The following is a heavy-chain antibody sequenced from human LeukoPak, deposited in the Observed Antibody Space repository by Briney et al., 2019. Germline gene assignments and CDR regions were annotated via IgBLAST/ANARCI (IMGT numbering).Heavy chain of an antibody. J-gene: IGHJ6*04. CDR3: ARDRQWLARYYYYGMDV. V-gene: IGHV1-18*04. CDR1: GYTFPSYG. CDR2: ISAYNGNT. D-gene: IGHD6-19*01. Sequence: ASVPVPCQASGYTFPSYGFIWVRQDPAQEREGMGWISAYNGNTNYAQKLQGRVTMTTDTSTSTAYMELRSLRSDDTAVYYCARDRQWLARYYYYGMDVWREASTLTVSS.